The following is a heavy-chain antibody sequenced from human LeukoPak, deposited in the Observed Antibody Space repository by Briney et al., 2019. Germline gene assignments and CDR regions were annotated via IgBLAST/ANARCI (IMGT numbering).Heavy chain of an antibody. CDR1: GFTFSGYY. CDR3: ARDSAYQLPIYYYYYMDV. J-gene: IGHJ6*03. V-gene: IGHV3-11*04. CDR2: ISSSGSTI. Sequence: GGSLRLSCAASGFTFSGYYMSWIRQAPGKGLEWVSYISSSGSTIYYADSVKGRFTISRDNAKNSLYLQMNSLRAEDTAVYYCARDSAYQLPIYYYYYMDVWGKGTTVTVSS. D-gene: IGHD2-2*01.